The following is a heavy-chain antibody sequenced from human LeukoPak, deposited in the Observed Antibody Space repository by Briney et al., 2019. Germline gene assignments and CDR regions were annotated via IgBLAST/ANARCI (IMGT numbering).Heavy chain of an antibody. CDR2: IYYSGST. CDR1: GGSISGYY. CDR3: ARDTGTTGEVKFDP. V-gene: IGHV4-59*12. Sequence: SETLSLTCTVSGGSISGYYWSWIRQPPGKGLEWIAYIYYSGSTNYNPSLKSRVTISVDTSKNQFSLKLSSVTAADTAVYYCARDTGTTGEVKFDPWGQGTLVTVSS. J-gene: IGHJ5*02. D-gene: IGHD4-17*01.